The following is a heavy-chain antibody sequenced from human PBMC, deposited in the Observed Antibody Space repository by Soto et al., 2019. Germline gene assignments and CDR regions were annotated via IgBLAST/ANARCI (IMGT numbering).Heavy chain of an antibody. CDR3: ARIGWGGDS. J-gene: IGHJ4*02. D-gene: IGHD7-27*01. Sequence: PSETLSLTCSVSGGSVRTGSYHWSWIRQPPGKGLEWIGFIPNNGSPDYNPSLKSRVVVSIDRSKNQFSLKVNSVTAADTAVYFCARIGWGGDSWGQGTLLTVSS. V-gene: IGHV4-61*01. CDR1: GGSVRTGSYH. CDR2: IPNNGSP.